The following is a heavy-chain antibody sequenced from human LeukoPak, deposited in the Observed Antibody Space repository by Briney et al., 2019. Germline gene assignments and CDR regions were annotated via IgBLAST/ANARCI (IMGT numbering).Heavy chain of an antibody. Sequence: GGSLRLSCAASGFTFDDYAMHWVRQAPGKGLEWVSGISWNSGSIAYADSVKGRFTISRDNAKNSLYLQMNSLRAEDTALYYCGKDRDYDFWSGYDYWGQGTLVTVSS. J-gene: IGHJ4*02. CDR1: GFTFDDYA. V-gene: IGHV3-9*01. D-gene: IGHD3-3*01. CDR3: GKDRDYDFWSGYDY. CDR2: ISWNSGSI.